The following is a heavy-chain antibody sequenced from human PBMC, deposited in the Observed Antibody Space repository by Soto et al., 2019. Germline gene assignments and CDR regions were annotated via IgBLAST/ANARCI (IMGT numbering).Heavy chain of an antibody. CDR3: AKDRIPDGRWNFDF. J-gene: IGHJ4*02. V-gene: IGHV3-30-3*01. CDR2: ISYDGSNK. CDR1: GFTFSSYA. Sequence: PGGSLRLSWAASGFTFSSYAMHWVRQAPGKGLEWVAVISYDGSNKYYADSVKGRFTISKDISKSTLYLQMNSLRVEDTAVYYCAKDRIPDGRWNFDFWGLGTLVTVSS. D-gene: IGHD5-18*01.